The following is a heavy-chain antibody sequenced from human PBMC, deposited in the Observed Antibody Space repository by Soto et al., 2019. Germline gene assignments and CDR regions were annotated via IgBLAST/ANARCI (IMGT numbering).Heavy chain of an antibody. CDR1: GFTFSDYY. CDR3: ARPYPNMDWFDP. J-gene: IGHJ5*02. Sequence: GGSLRLFCAASGFTFSDYYMSWIRQAPGKGLEWVSYISSSGSTIYYADSVKGRFTISRDNAKNSLYLQMNSLRAEDTAVYYCARPYPNMDWFDPWGQGTLVTVSS. V-gene: IGHV3-11*01. CDR2: ISSSGSTI. D-gene: IGHD2-21*01.